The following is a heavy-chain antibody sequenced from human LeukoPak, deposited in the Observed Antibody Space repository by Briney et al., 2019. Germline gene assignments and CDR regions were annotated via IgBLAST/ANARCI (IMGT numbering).Heavy chain of an antibody. CDR1: GYTFTSYY. D-gene: IGHD2-8*01. J-gene: IGHJ4*02. V-gene: IGHV1-46*01. CDR3: ARGGSFVLMGG. CDR2: SNPSGGST. Sequence: ASVKVSCKASGYTFTSYYMHWVRQAPGQGLEWMGISNPSGGSTSYAQKFPGRVTMTRDTSTSTVYMELSSLRSEDTAVYCCARGGSFVLMGGWGQGTLVTVSS.